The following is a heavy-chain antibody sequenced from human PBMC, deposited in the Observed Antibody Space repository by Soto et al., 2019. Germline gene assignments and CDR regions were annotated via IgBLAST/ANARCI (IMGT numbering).Heavy chain of an antibody. Sequence: GGSLRLSXAASGFTFSSYAMHWVRQAPGKGLEWVAVISYDGSNKYYADSVKGRFTISRDNSKNTLYLQMNSLRAEDTAVYYCARGSRITMVRGALDYWGQGTLVTVSS. D-gene: IGHD3-10*01. J-gene: IGHJ4*02. CDR3: ARGSRITMVRGALDY. V-gene: IGHV3-30-3*01. CDR2: ISYDGSNK. CDR1: GFTFSSYA.